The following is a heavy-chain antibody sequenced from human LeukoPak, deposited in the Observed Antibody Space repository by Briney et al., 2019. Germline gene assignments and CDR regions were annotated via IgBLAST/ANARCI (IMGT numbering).Heavy chain of an antibody. Sequence: SETLSLTCAVYGGPFSGYYWSWIRQPPGKGLEWIGEINHSGSTNYNPSLKSRVTISVDTSKNQFSLKLSSVTAAGTAVYYCARGRSGYSYGALPPRYYYYMDVWGKGTTVTVSS. CDR3: ARGRSGYSYGALPPRYYYYMDV. J-gene: IGHJ6*03. CDR1: GGPFSGYY. D-gene: IGHD5-18*01. CDR2: INHSGST. V-gene: IGHV4-34*01.